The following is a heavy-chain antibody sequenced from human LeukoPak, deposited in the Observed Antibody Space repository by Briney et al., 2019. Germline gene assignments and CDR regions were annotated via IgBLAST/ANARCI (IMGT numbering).Heavy chain of an antibody. Sequence: GGSLRRSCAASGFTFSRYAMSWLRPAPGKGLKGVSTISGTGGSTYYADPVKGRFTISRDNSKNTLYVQMNSLRAEDTAVYYCATHGGTAMDNYYYYYMDVWGKGTTVTVSS. CDR1: GFTFSRYA. CDR3: ATHGGTAMDNYYYYYMDV. CDR2: ISGTGGST. J-gene: IGHJ6*03. V-gene: IGHV3-23*01. D-gene: IGHD5-18*01.